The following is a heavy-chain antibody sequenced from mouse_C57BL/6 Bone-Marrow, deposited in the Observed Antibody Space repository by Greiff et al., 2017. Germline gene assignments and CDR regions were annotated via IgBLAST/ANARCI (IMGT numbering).Heavy chain of an antibody. D-gene: IGHD1-1*01. CDR3: ARPYGSSLAWFAY. Sequence: EVKLMESGGDLVKPGGSLKLSCAASGFIFSSYGMSWVRQTPDKRLEWVATISSGGSYTYYPDSVKGRFTISRDNAKNTLYLQMSSLKSEDTAMYYCARPYGSSLAWFAYWGQGTLVTVSA. J-gene: IGHJ3*01. V-gene: IGHV5-6*01. CDR2: ISSGGSYT. CDR1: GFIFSSYG.